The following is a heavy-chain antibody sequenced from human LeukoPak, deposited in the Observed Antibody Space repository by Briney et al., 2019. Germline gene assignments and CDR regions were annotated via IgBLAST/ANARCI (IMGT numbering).Heavy chain of an antibody. V-gene: IGHV4-59*12. CDR3: ARDSGTTGEVKFDP. D-gene: IGHD3-10*01. Sequence: SETLSLTCTVSGGSISSYYWSWIRQPPGKGLEWIGYIYYSGSTNYNPSLKSRLTISVDTSKNQFSLKLRSVTAADTAVYYCARDSGTTGEVKFDPWGQGTLVTVSS. J-gene: IGHJ5*02. CDR2: IYYSGST. CDR1: GGSISSYY.